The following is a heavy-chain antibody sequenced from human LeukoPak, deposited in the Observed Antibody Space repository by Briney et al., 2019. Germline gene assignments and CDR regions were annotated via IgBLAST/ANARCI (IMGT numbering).Heavy chain of an antibody. Sequence: PGGSLRLSCAASGFTFDDYAMHWVRQAPGKGLEWVSGISWNSGSIGYADSVKGRFTISRDNAKNSLYLQMNSLRAEDTALYYCAKGVYSSGPSFDYWGQGTLVTVSS. V-gene: IGHV3-9*01. CDR3: AKGVYSSGPSFDY. J-gene: IGHJ4*02. CDR2: ISWNSGSI. CDR1: GFTFDDYA. D-gene: IGHD6-19*01.